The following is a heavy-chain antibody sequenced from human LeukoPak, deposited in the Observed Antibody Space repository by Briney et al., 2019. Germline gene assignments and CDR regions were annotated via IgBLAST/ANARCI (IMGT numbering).Heavy chain of an antibody. Sequence: GGSLRLSCAASGFTFSSYGMHWVRQAPGKGLEWVAAISDDGSNKYYADSVKGRFTISRDNSKNTLYLQMNSLRAEDTAVYYCAKELAAAGTDYWGQGTLVTVSS. V-gene: IGHV3-30*18. CDR3: AKELAAAGTDY. D-gene: IGHD6-13*01. J-gene: IGHJ4*02. CDR2: ISDDGSNK. CDR1: GFTFSSYG.